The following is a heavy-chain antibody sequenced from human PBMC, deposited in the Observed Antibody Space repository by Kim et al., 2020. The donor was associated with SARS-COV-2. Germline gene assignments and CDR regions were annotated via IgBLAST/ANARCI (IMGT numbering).Heavy chain of an antibody. CDR2: TI. D-gene: IGHD6-13*01. CDR3: ARGRGAAGY. V-gene: IGHV3-11*04. Sequence: TIYYADSVKGRFTISRDNAKNSLYLQMNSLRAEDTAVYYCARGRGAAGYWGQGTLVTVSS. J-gene: IGHJ4*02.